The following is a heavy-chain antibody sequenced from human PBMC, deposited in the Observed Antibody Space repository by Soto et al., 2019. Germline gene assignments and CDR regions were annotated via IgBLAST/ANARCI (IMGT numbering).Heavy chain of an antibody. CDR3: ARAEVGYERSGYYRYGMDV. J-gene: IGHJ6*02. CDR1: GGSISSDGYY. D-gene: IGHD3-22*01. V-gene: IGHV4-31*03. CDR2: TYLSGRT. Sequence: QVQLQESGPGLVKPSQTLSLTCSVSGGSISSDGYYWSWIRQPPGKGLEWIGYTYLSGRTYRNPSLKGRLTISTDVSKNQLSLNLTSVTAADTAVYYCARAEVGYERSGYYRYGMDVWGQVTTVTVSS.